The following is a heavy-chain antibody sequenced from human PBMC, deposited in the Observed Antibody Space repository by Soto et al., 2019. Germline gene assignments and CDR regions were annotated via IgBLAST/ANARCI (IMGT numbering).Heavy chain of an antibody. Sequence: GAPLKVSCKASGGTFSNSGIIWVRQAPGQGLEWMGGIIPIFDTTNYAQKLQGRITIIADESTNTVYMELSNLRSADTGVYYCARGADIMATTGDAFDIWGQGTMVTVSS. J-gene: IGHJ3*02. CDR2: IIPIFDTT. V-gene: IGHV1-69*13. D-gene: IGHD5-12*01. CDR3: ARGADIMATTGDAFDI. CDR1: GGTFSNSG.